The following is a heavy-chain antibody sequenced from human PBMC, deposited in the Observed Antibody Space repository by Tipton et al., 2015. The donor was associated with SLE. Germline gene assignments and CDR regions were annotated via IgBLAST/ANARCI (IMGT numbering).Heavy chain of an antibody. D-gene: IGHD2-15*01. J-gene: IGHJ3*02. CDR1: GGSFSGYY. Sequence: TLSLTCAVYGGSFSGYYWCWIRQPPGKGLEWIGEINHSGSTNYNPSLKSRVTISVDTSKNQFSLKLSSVTAADTAVYYRARGLGVVVAVAFDIWGQGTMVTVSS. CDR2: INHSGST. CDR3: ARGLGVVVAVAFDI. V-gene: IGHV4-34*01.